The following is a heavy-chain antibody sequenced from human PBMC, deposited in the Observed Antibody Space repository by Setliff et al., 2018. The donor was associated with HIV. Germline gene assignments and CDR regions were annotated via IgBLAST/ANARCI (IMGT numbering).Heavy chain of an antibody. Sequence: SETLSLTCTVSGGSIISGSNYWSWIRQPAGKGLEWIGRIYTSGSTNYNPSLKSRVTMSVDTSKNQFSLNLNSVTAADTAVYYCVRGPHTSSGYGGYAFDIWGQGTMVTVSS. CDR2: IYTSGST. V-gene: IGHV4-61*02. CDR1: GGSIISGSNY. J-gene: IGHJ3*02. CDR3: VRGPHTSSGYGGYAFDI. D-gene: IGHD6-13*01.